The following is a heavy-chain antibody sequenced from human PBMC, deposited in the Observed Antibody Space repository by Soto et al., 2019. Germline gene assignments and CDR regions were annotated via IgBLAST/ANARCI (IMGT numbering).Heavy chain of an antibody. Sequence: SQTLSLTCAISGDSVSSNSAAWNWIRQSPSRGLEWLGRTYYRSKWYNDYAVSVKSRITINPDTSKNQFSLQLNSVTPEDTAVYYCAREASSWYVITDYYYGMDVWGQGTTVTVSS. CDR1: GDSVSSNSAA. V-gene: IGHV6-1*01. CDR2: TYYRSKWYN. J-gene: IGHJ6*02. CDR3: AREASSWYVITDYYYGMDV. D-gene: IGHD6-13*01.